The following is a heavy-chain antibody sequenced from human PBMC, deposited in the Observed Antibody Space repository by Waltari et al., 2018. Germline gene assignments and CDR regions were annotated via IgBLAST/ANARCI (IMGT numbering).Heavy chain of an antibody. CDR3: ARGLVGAHFTGFQH. Sequence: QVQLVQSGAEVKKPGSSVKVSCKASGGTFSSYAISWVRQAPGQGLGWMGGIIPLFVTANYAQKVQSRVTITADKSTSTAYMELSSLRSEDTAVYYCARGLVGAHFTGFQHWGQGTLVTVSS. CDR2: IIPLFVTA. CDR1: GGTFSSYA. D-gene: IGHD1-26*01. J-gene: IGHJ1*01. V-gene: IGHV1-69*14.